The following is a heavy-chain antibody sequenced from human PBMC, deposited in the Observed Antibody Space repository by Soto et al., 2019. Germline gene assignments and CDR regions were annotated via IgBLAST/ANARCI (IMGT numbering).Heavy chain of an antibody. CDR3: AKGSGGYSYYGVDV. D-gene: IGHD3-16*01. Sequence: PGGSLRLSCAACGFTFSGYALHWVRLAPGKGLEWLALISYDGSNKYYADSVKGRFTISRDNSKNTMYLQMDSLRADDTAVFYCAKGSGGYSYYGVDVWGQGTTVTVSS. J-gene: IGHJ6*02. CDR2: ISYDGSNK. V-gene: IGHV3-30*14. CDR1: GFTFSGYA.